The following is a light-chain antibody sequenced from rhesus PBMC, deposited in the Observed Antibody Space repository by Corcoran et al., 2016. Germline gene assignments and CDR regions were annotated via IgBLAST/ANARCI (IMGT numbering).Light chain of an antibody. CDR1: QGISSW. J-gene: IGKJ4*01. CDR3: QQYSSRLT. CDR2: KAS. Sequence: DIQMTQSPSSLSASVGDTVTITCRASQGISSWLAWYQQKPGKAPNLLIYKASSLQSWVPSRFSGSGSWTDFPLTSSSLQSEDFATYYCQQYSSRLTFGGGTKVELK. V-gene: IGKV1-22*01.